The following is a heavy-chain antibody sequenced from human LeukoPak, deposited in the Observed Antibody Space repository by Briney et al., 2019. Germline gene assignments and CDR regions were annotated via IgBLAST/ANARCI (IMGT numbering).Heavy chain of an antibody. CDR2: INPNGGGT. J-gene: IGHJ6*03. CDR3: ARDGDAGTQVYYYYYYMDV. Sequence: ASVKVSCKASGYTFTGYYMHWVRQAPGQGLEWRGWINPNGGGTNYAQKFQGRVTLTRDTSISTAYMELSRLISDDTAVYYCARDGDAGTQVYYYYYYMDVWGKGTTVTVSS. V-gene: IGHV1-2*02. D-gene: IGHD4-17*01. CDR1: GYTFTGYY.